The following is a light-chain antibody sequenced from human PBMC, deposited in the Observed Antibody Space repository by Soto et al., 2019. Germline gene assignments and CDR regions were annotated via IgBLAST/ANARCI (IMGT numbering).Light chain of an antibody. CDR1: QSVNSN. CDR3: QQYNSGHRT. J-gene: IGKJ4*02. Sequence: DILMTQSPATLSASPGERATLSCRASQSVNSNLVWYQHKPGQAPRLLIYGASTRATGIPARFSGSGSGTDFTLTISSLQPEDFAIYYCQQYNSGHRTFGAGTKVEIK. V-gene: IGKV3-15*01. CDR2: GAS.